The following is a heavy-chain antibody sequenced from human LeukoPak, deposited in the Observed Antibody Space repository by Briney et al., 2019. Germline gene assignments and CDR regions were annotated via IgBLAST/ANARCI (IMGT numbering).Heavy chain of an antibody. CDR1: GYTFTSYY. J-gene: IGHJ6*02. CDR2: INPNGGST. V-gene: IGHV1-46*01. Sequence: ASVKVSCKASGYTFTSYYMHWVRQAPGQGLEWMGIINPNGGSTSYAQNFKGRFTMTRDTSTSTVYMELSSLRSEDTAVYYCARGHYDFWSGYTGLTGFYYYYYYVMDVWGQGTTVTVSS. D-gene: IGHD3-3*01. CDR3: ARGHYDFWSGYTGLTGFYYYYYYVMDV.